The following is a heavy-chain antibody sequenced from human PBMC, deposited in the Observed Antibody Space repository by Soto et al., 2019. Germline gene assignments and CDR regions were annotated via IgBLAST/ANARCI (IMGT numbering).Heavy chain of an antibody. V-gene: IGHV5-51*01. J-gene: IGHJ3*02. Sequence: GAEVKKPGESLKISCKGSGYSFTSYWIGWVRQMPGKGLEWMGIIYPGDSDTRYSPSFQGQVTISADKSISTAYLQWSSLKASDTAMYYCARNFYDYVWGSYPDDAFDIWGQGTMVTVSS. CDR2: IYPGDSDT. CDR1: GYSFTSYW. D-gene: IGHD3-16*02. CDR3: ARNFYDYVWGSYPDDAFDI.